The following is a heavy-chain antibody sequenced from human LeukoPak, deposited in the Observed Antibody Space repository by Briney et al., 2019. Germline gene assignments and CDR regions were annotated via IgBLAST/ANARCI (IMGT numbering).Heavy chain of an antibody. Sequence: SDTLSLTCTVSGGSISSSGYYWGWLRQPPGKGLDWVGSIYYSGSTYYNPSLRSRVTISVDTSKNQFSLKLSSVTAADTAVYYCARHGTSGRNLNWFDPWGQGTLVTVSS. V-gene: IGHV4-39*07. J-gene: IGHJ5*02. D-gene: IGHD1-1*01. CDR2: IYYSGST. CDR3: ARHGTSGRNLNWFDP. CDR1: GGSISSSGYY.